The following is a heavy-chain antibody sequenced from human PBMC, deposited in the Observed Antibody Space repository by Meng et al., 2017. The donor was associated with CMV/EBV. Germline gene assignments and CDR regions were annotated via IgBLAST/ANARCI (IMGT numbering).Heavy chain of an antibody. D-gene: IGHD6-13*01. CDR3: ARVGGYSSSWSRFGRGNWFDP. CDR2: INHSGIT. J-gene: IGHJ5*02. CDR1: GGSFSGYY. Sequence: GSLRLSCAVYGGSFSGYYWSWIRQPPGKGLEWIGEINHSGITNYNPSLKSRVTISVDTSKNQFSLKLSSVTAADTAVYYCARVGGYSSSWSRFGRGNWFDPWGQGTLVTVSS. V-gene: IGHV4-34*01.